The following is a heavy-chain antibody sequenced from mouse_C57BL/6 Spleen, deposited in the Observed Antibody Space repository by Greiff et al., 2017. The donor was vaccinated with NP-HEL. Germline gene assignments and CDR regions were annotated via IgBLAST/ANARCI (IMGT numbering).Heavy chain of an antibody. D-gene: IGHD1-1*01. CDR2: IYPGDGDT. J-gene: IGHJ3*01. CDR3: ARKRNFITHEEFAY. V-gene: IGHV1-80*01. Sequence: QVQLQQSGAELVKPGASVKISCKASGYAFSSYWMNWVKQRPGKGLEWIGQIYPGDGDTNYNGKFKGKATLTADKSSSTAYMQLSSQTSEDSAVYFCARKRNFITHEEFAYWDQGTLVTVSA. CDR1: GYAFSSYW.